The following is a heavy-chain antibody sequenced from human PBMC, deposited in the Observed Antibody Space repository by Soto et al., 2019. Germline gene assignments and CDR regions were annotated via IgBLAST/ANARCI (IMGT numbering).Heavy chain of an antibody. CDR3: ARGHYDILTGYYMAPYFDY. D-gene: IGHD3-9*01. V-gene: IGHV1-46*01. CDR1: GYTFTSYY. Sequence: ASVKVSCKASGYTFTSYYMHWVRQAPGQGLEWMGIINPGGGSTSYAQKFQGRVTMTRDTSTSTVYMELSSLRSEDTAVYYCARGHYDILTGYYMAPYFDYWGQGTLVTVSS. CDR2: INPGGGST. J-gene: IGHJ4*02.